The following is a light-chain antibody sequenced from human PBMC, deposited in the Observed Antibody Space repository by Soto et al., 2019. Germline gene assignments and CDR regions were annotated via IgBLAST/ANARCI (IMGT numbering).Light chain of an antibody. J-gene: IGLJ3*02. CDR3: SSYAGSNNWV. CDR2: EVS. CDR1: SSDVADYNY. Sequence: QSALTQPPSASGSPGQSVTISCTGTSSDVADYNYVSWYQQYPSKAPKLMIYEVSKRPSGVPDRFSGSKSGNTASLTVSGLQAEDEADYYCSSYAGSNNWVFGGGTKLTVL. V-gene: IGLV2-8*01.